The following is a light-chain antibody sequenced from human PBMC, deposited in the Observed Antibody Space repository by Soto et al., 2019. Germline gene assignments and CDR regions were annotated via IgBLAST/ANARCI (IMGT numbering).Light chain of an antibody. Sequence: QSALTQPRSVSGSPGQSVTISCTGTSSDVGAYIYVSWYQQYPAKDPKVMIYDVGRRPSGVPDRFSGSKSGNTASLTISGLQAEDEAVYFCCSYAGNKTVVFGGGTKLTVL. CDR2: DVG. CDR1: SSDVGAYIY. J-gene: IGLJ3*02. V-gene: IGLV2-11*01. CDR3: CSYAGNKTVV.